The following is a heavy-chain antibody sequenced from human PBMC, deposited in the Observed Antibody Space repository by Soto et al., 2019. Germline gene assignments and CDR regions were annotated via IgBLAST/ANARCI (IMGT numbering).Heavy chain of an antibody. D-gene: IGHD3-22*01. CDR3: TKIRGPYYYDRSGYYGRVADY. J-gene: IGHJ4*02. Sequence: GGSLRLSCAVSGFTFNRHWMSWVRQTPGKGLEWVASIKEDGIENFYVDSVKGRFTISRDNAKNSLFLHMNSLRAEYTAVYYCTKIRGPYYYDRSGYYGRVADYWGQGTLVTVSS. V-gene: IGHV3-7*01. CDR1: GFTFNRHW. CDR2: IKEDGIEN.